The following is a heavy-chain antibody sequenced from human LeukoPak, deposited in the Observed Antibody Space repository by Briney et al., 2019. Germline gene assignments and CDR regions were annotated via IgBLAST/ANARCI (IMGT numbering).Heavy chain of an antibody. J-gene: IGHJ4*02. Sequence: SETLSLTCAVSGGSFSGYYWSCIRQPPGKGLEWIGEINHSGSTNYNPSLKSRVTISVDTSKNPFSLKLSSVTAADTAVYYCARDQRTIKEMATITRHIPHRPPLGYWGQGTLVTVSS. CDR3: ARDQRTIKEMATITRHIPHRPPLGY. V-gene: IGHV4-34*01. CDR2: INHSGST. D-gene: IGHD5-24*01. CDR1: GGSFSGYY.